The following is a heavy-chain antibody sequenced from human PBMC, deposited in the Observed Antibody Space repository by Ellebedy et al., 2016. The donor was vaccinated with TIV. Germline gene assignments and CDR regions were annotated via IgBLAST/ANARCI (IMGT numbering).Heavy chain of an antibody. J-gene: IGHJ4*02. CDR1: EDYTSTSNW. V-gene: IGHV4-4*02. D-gene: IGHD3-10*01. CDR2: IYHTGST. CDR3: ACLPDYRVGFVDIPMVWGH. Sequence: SETLSLTCAVSEDYTSTSNWWTCVRQPPRQGPEWTGDIYHTGSTTPNPSLKSRLTISLDKSKNQFSLKLTSVTAADTAIYYCACLPDYRVGFVDIPMVWGHWGQGTLVTVSA.